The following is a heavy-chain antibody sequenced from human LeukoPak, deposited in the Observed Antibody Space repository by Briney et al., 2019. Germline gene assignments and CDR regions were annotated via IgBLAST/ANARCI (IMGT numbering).Heavy chain of an antibody. J-gene: IGHJ4*02. Sequence: GASVKVSRKASGYTFTGYYMHWVRQAPGQGLGWMGWINPNSGGTNYAQKFQGRVTMTRDTSISTAYMELSRLRSDDTAVYYCARGYSSSSHSPYYYFDYWGQGTLVTVSS. D-gene: IGHD6-6*01. CDR2: INPNSGGT. CDR1: GYTFTGYY. CDR3: ARGYSSSSHSPYYYFDY. V-gene: IGHV1-2*02.